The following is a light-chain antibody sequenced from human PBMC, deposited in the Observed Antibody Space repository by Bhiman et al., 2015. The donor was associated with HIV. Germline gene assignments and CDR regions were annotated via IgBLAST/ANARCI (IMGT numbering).Light chain of an antibody. Sequence: SYELTQPPSVSVSPGQTARITCSGDALPKQYAYWYQQKPGQAPVLVIYKDSERPSGIPERFSGSNSGKTATLTISRVEVGDEAEYYCQVWHTGSEYVFGGGTTLTVL. V-gene: IGLV3-25*03. J-gene: IGLJ1*01. CDR3: QVWHTGSEYV. CDR1: ALPKQY. CDR2: KDS.